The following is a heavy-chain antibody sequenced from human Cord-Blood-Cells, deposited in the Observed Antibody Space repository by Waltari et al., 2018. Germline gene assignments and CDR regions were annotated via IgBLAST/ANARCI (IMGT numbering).Heavy chain of an antibody. Sequence: QLQLQESGPGLVKPSETLSLTCTVSGGSISSSSYYWGWIRQPPGKGLGWIGSIYYSWSTYYNPSLKRRVTISVDTSKNQFSLKLSSVTAADTAVYYLARRLATIFGVVIGFDYWGQGTLVTVSS. D-gene: IGHD3-3*01. J-gene: IGHJ4*02. CDR2: IYYSWST. CDR3: ARRLATIFGVVIGFDY. V-gene: IGHV4-39*01. CDR1: GGSISSSSYY.